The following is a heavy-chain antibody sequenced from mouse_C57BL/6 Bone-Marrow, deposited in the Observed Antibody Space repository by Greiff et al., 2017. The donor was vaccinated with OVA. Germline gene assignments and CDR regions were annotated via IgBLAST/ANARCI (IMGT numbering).Heavy chain of an antibody. V-gene: IGHV1-61*01. Sequence: VQLQQSGAELVRPGSSVKLSCKASGYTFTSYWLDWVKQRPGQGLEWIGNIYPSDSETHYNQKFKDKATLTVDKSSSTAYMQLSSLTSEDSAVYDCARGRYKGYYYESSLAYWGQGTLVTVSA. CDR2: IYPSDSET. D-gene: IGHD1-1*01. J-gene: IGHJ3*01. CDR3: ARGRYKGYYYESSLAY. CDR1: GYTFTSYW.